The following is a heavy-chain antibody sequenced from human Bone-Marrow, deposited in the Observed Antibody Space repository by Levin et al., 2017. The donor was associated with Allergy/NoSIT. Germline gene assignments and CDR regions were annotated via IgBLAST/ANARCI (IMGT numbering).Heavy chain of an antibody. J-gene: IGHJ4*02. D-gene: IGHD4-23*01. CDR3: ARWGGRTTVVTPTRSKCDY. CDR1: GGSISSSSYY. CDR2: IYYSGST. Sequence: SQTLSLTCTVSGGSISSSSYYWGWIRQPPGKGLEWIGSIYYSGSTYYNPSLKSRVTISVDTSKNQFSLKLSSVTAADTAVYYCARWGGRTTVVTPTRSKCDYWGQGTLVTVSS. V-gene: IGHV4-39*01.